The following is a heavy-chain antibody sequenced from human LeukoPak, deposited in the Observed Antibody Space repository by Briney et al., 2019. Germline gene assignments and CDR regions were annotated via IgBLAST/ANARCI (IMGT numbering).Heavy chain of an antibody. Sequence: GGSLRLSCAGSGFTFSSYWMHWVRQAPGKGLVWVSRVKSDGSTTNYADSVKGRFTISRDNAKNTLYLQMNSLRAEDTAVYYCATLSAGAGNSPFWGQGTLVTASS. J-gene: IGHJ4*02. CDR3: ATLSAGAGNSPF. CDR2: VKSDGSTT. CDR1: GFTFSSYW. D-gene: IGHD6-19*01. V-gene: IGHV3-74*01.